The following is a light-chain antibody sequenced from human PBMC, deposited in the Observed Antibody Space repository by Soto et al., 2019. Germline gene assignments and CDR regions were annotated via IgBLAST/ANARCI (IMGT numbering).Light chain of an antibody. Sequence: DIQMTQSPSTLSASVGNRVSITCRASQSVSDWLAWFQQKPGKAPKLLIYEVSSLESGVPSRFSGSGSGTEFTLTISNLQPDDFATYYCQQYNGFPYTFGLGTKLQI. CDR3: QQYNGFPYT. CDR1: QSVSDW. CDR2: EVS. V-gene: IGKV1-5*01. J-gene: IGKJ2*01.